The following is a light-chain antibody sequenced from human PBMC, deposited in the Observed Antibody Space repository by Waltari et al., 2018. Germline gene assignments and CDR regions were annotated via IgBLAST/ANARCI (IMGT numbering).Light chain of an antibody. CDR1: SGSVSTGSS. V-gene: IGLV8-61*01. J-gene: IGLJ3*02. CDR3: VLYLGSGIWV. Sequence: QTVVTQEPSFSVSPGGTVTLTCGFNSGSVSTGSSASWYQQTPGQPPRLLIYNTNTRSSGAPDRFSGSILGKKAALTITGAQADDESDYYCVLYLGSGIWVFGGGTKLTVL. CDR2: NTN.